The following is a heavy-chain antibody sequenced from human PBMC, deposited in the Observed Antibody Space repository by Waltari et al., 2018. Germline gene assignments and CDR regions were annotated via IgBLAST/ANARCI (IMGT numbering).Heavy chain of an antibody. CDR3: ARDEGDILTGRNYGMDV. CDR2: ISSSSSYI. Sequence: EVQLVESGGGLVKPGGPLGLSCAASVLTFSSYSMNWVRQATGKGLECFSSISSSSSYIYYADSVKGRFTISRDNAKNSLYLQMNSLRAEDTAVYYCARDEGDILTGRNYGMDVWGQGTTVTVSS. D-gene: IGHD3-9*01. CDR1: VLTFSSYS. V-gene: IGHV3-21*01. J-gene: IGHJ6*02.